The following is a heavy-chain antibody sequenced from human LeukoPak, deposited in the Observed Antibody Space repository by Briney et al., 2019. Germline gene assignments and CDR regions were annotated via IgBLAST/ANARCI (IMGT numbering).Heavy chain of an antibody. Sequence: ASVKVSCKASGYTFTSYGISWVRQAPGQGLEWMGWISAYNGNTNYAQKLQGRGTMTTDTSTSTAYMELRSLRSDDTAVYYCARERGSTYYEPNWFDPWGQGTLVTVSS. V-gene: IGHV1-18*01. D-gene: IGHD3-3*01. CDR2: ISAYNGNT. J-gene: IGHJ5*02. CDR1: GYTFTSYG. CDR3: ARERGSTYYEPNWFDP.